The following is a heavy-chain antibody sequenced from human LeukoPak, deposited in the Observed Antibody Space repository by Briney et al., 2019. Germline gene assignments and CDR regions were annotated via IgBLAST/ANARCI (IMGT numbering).Heavy chain of an antibody. V-gene: IGHV3-30*18. Sequence: EGSLRLSCAASGFTFSSYGMHWVRQAPGKGLEWVAVISYDGSNKYYADSVKGRFTISRDNSKNTLYLQMNSLRAEDTAVYYCAKDQSYSSSSYGMDVWGQGTTVTVSS. J-gene: IGHJ6*02. CDR1: GFTFSSYG. CDR2: ISYDGSNK. D-gene: IGHD6-13*01. CDR3: AKDQSYSSSSYGMDV.